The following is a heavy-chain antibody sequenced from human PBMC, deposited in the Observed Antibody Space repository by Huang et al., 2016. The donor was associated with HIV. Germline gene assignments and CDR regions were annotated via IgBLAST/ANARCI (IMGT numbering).Heavy chain of an antibody. CDR1: GDTFRKYA. J-gene: IGHJ4*02. V-gene: IGHV1-69*13. CDR3: ARGLWDSTWDGTDWLLRHFDS. CDR2: KIPMCGEP. Sequence: QVQLVQSGAEVKKPGSSLRVSCRASGDTFRKYAISWVRQAPGQGLEGMGGKIPMCGEPKYAQKFQGRITITAQESTSTIYVELSRLTFQDTAIYYCARGLWDSTWDGTDWLLRHFDSWGLGTLVTISS. D-gene: IGHD1-26*01.